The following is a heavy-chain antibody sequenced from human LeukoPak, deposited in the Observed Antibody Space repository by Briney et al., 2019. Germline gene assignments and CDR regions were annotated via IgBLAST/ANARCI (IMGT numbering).Heavy chain of an antibody. CDR2: IKQDGSEK. CDR1: GFTFSSYW. Sequence: GSLRLSCAASGFTFSSYWMSWVRQAPGKGLEWVANIKQDGSEKYYVDSVKGRFTISRDNAKNSLYLQMNSLRAEDTAVYYCARVDSSSWYPGYYYHYYYMDVWGKGTTVTISS. CDR3: ARVDSSSWYPGYYYHYYYMDV. D-gene: IGHD6-13*01. V-gene: IGHV3-7*01. J-gene: IGHJ6*03.